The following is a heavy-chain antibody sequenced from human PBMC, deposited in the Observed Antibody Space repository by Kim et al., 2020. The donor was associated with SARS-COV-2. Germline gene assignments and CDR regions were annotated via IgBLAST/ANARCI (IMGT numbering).Heavy chain of an antibody. Sequence: SETLSLTCVVYGGSFSGYYWSWIRQPPGKGLEWIGEIHHSGSTNYTPSLKSRVTISVDTSKNQFSLKLSSVTAADTAVYYCARGFGYSGSPRRGLDVWGQGTTVTVSS. CDR2: IHHSGST. CDR3: ARGFGYSGSPRRGLDV. CDR1: GGSFSGYY. J-gene: IGHJ6*02. V-gene: IGHV4-34*01. D-gene: IGHD1-26*01.